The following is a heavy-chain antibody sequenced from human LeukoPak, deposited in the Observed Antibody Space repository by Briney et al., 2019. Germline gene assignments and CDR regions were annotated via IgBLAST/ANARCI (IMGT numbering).Heavy chain of an antibody. V-gene: IGHV1-24*01. Sequence: ASVKVSCKVSGYTLTELSMHWVRQAPGKGLEWMGGFDPEDGETIYAQKFQGRVTMTGDTSTDTAYMELSSLRSEGTAVYYCATVRIAVAGSNWFDPWGQGTLVTVSS. CDR1: GYTLTELS. J-gene: IGHJ5*02. CDR2: FDPEDGET. D-gene: IGHD6-19*01. CDR3: ATVRIAVAGSNWFDP.